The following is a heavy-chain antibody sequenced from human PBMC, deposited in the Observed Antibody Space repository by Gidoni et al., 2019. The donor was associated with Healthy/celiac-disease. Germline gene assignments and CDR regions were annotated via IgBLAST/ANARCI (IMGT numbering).Heavy chain of an antibody. CDR1: GFTFSSYW. D-gene: IGHD3-3*01. V-gene: IGHV3-7*01. CDR3: ASPYYDFWSGYYSDAFDI. J-gene: IGHJ3*02. CDR2: IKQDGSEK. Sequence: EVQLVESGGCLVQPGGSLRLSCAASGFTFSSYWMSWVRQAPGKGLEWVANIKQDGSEKYYVDSVKGRFTISRDNAKNSLYLQMNSLRAEDTAVYYCASPYYDFWSGYYSDAFDIWGQGTMVTVSS.